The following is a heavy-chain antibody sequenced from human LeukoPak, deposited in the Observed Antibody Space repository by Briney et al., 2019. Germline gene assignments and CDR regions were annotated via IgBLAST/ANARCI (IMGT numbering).Heavy chain of an antibody. J-gene: IGHJ4*02. CDR1: GGSVSSGSYY. CDR2: IYYSGST. CDR3: ARRARGSYFDY. V-gene: IGHV4-61*01. D-gene: IGHD1-26*01. Sequence: SETLSLTCTVSGGSVSSGSYYWSWIRQPPGKGLEWIGYIYYSGSTNYNPSPKSRVTISVDTSKNQFSLKLSSVTAADTAVYYCARRARGSYFDYWGQGTLVTVSS.